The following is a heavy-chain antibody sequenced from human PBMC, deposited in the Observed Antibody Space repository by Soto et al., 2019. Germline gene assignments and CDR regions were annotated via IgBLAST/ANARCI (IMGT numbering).Heavy chain of an antibody. V-gene: IGHV3-23*01. Sequence: GSLRLSCAGSGFPFSSYAVSWVRQAPEKGLEWVSALRDSGVSPYYADSVKGRFTISRDNSKNTLYLQMDSLRVEDTALYYCAKMTSDSYGRNYGMDVWGQGTTVTVSS. CDR2: LRDSGVSP. CDR1: GFPFSSYA. CDR3: AKMTSDSYGRNYGMDV. D-gene: IGHD5-18*01. J-gene: IGHJ6*02.